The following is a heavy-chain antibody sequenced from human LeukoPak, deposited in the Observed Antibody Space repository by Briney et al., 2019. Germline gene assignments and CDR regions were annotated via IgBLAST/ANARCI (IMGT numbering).Heavy chain of an antibody. CDR3: ARDRSGWYYFDY. Sequence: PGGSRRLSCAASGFTFSSAGMSWVRQAPGKGLEWVSVIYSGGSTYYADSVKGRFTISRDNSKNTLYLQMNSLRAEDTAVYYCARDRSGWYYFDYWGQGTLVTVSS. D-gene: IGHD6-19*01. CDR1: GFTFSSAG. CDR2: IYSGGST. J-gene: IGHJ4*02. V-gene: IGHV3-53*01.